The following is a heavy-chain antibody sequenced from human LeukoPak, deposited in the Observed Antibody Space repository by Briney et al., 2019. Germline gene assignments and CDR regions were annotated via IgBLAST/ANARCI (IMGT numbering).Heavy chain of an antibody. CDR2: IWYDGSNK. D-gene: IGHD2-2*02. Sequence: SLRLSCAASGFTFSSYGMHWVRQAPGKGLEWVAVIWYDGSNKYYADSVKGRFTISRDNSKNTLYLQMNSLRAEDTAVYYCAKVGEYQLLYDDYWGQGTLVTVSS. CDR3: AKVGEYQLLYDDY. V-gene: IGHV3-33*06. J-gene: IGHJ4*02. CDR1: GFTFSSYG.